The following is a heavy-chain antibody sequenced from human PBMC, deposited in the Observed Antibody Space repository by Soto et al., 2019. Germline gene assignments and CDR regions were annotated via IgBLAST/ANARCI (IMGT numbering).Heavy chain of an antibody. V-gene: IGHV3-9*01. J-gene: IGHJ4*02. Sequence: GGSLRLSCAASGFTFDEYAMHRVRQAPGKGLEWVSGISWNSGSIGYADSVKGRFTISRDNAKNSLYLQMNSLRAEDTALYYCAKVPVSGYCSGGSCYFDYWGQGTLVTVSS. CDR2: ISWNSGSI. CDR1: GFTFDEYA. CDR3: AKVPVSGYCSGGSCYFDY. D-gene: IGHD2-15*01.